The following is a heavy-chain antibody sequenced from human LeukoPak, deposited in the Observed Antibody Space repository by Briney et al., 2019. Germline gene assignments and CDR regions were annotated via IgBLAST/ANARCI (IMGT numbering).Heavy chain of an antibody. CDR3: ARDLGLRRST. CDR2: MYGDMSDI. Sequence: GGSLRLSCDVSGFTFSDAWMHWVRQTPGKGLVWVSRMYGDMSDISYADSVKGRFTISRDNAKNTVYLQMNSLRGEDTAVYYCARDLGLRRSTWGRGTLVTVSS. V-gene: IGHV3-74*01. CDR1: GFTFSDAW. D-gene: IGHD4-23*01. J-gene: IGHJ5*02.